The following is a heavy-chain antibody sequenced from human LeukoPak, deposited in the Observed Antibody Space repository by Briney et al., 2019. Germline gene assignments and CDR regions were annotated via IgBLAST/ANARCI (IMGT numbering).Heavy chain of an antibody. CDR2: INHSGST. J-gene: IGHJ4*02. D-gene: IGHD1-26*01. V-gene: IGHV4-34*01. Sequence: SETLSLTCAVYGGSFSGYYRSWIRQPPGKGLEWIGEINHSGSTNYNPSLKSRVTISVDTSKNQFSLKLTSVTAADTAVYYCARGRWELRFDYWGQGTLVTVSS. CDR3: ARGRWELRFDY. CDR1: GGSFSGYY.